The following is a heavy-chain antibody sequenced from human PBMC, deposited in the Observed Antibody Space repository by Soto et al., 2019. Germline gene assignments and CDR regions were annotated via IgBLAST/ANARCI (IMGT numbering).Heavy chain of an antibody. CDR3: AKGGYYSLFDI. Sequence: PGGSLRLSCAASGFMFNTYALSWVRQAPGRGPEWVSGISGSGGRTYYADSVKGRFTISRDNSNNTLSLQMHILRVEDTAVYFCAKGGYYSLFDIWGQGTMVTVSS. D-gene: IGHD3-16*01. CDR1: GFMFNTYA. V-gene: IGHV3-23*01. J-gene: IGHJ3*02. CDR2: ISGSGGRT.